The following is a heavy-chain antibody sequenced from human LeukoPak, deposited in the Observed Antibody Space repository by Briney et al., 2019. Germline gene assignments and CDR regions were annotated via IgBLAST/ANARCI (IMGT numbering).Heavy chain of an antibody. CDR2: IRFDGTSK. CDR3: ARTYTTFDI. V-gene: IGHV3-30*02. D-gene: IGHD1-14*01. Sequence: GGFLRLSCAASGFTFSNYGMHWVRQAPGKGLEWVAFIRFDGTSKFYADSVKGRFTISRDNSKNTLYLQMNSLRVEDTAVYYCARTYTTFDIWGQGTMVTVSS. CDR1: GFTFSNYG. J-gene: IGHJ3*02.